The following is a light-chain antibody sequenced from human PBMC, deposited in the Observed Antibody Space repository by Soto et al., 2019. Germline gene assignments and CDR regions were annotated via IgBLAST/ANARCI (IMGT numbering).Light chain of an antibody. V-gene: IGLV2-11*01. CDR3: CSYAGGYTFV. J-gene: IGLJ1*01. CDR1: SSDVGVYNY. Sequence: QSVLTQPRSVSGSPGQSVTISCTGTSSDVGVYNYVSWYQQYPGKAPKIMIYDVSKRPPGVPDRFSGSKSDNTASLTISGLQAEDEADYSCCSYAGGYTFVFGIGTKV. CDR2: DVS.